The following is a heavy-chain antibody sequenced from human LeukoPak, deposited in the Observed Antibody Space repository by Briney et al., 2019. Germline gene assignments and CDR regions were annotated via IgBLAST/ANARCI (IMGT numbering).Heavy chain of an antibody. CDR3: ARVPEYSSSWNGVYFDC. CDR2: IIPIFGTA. Sequence: SVKVSCKASGGTFSSYAISWVRQAPGQGLEWMGGIIPIFGTANYAQKFQGRVTITADESTSTAYMELSSLRSEDTAVYYCARVPEYSSSWNGVYFDCWGQGTLVTVSS. V-gene: IGHV1-69*13. D-gene: IGHD6-13*01. J-gene: IGHJ4*02. CDR1: GGTFSSYA.